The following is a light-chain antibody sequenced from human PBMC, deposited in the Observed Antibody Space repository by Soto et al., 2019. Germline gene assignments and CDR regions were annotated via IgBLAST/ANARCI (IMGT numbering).Light chain of an antibody. CDR3: QQYNNWPPFT. J-gene: IGKJ3*01. CDR1: QSVSSN. CDR2: GAS. Sequence: EIVMTQSPATLSVSPGERATLSCRTSQSVSSNLAWYQQKPGQAPRLLINGASTRATGIPARSSGSGSGTESTLTISSLQSEDFAVYYCQQYNNWPPFTFGPGTKVDIK. V-gene: IGKV3-15*01.